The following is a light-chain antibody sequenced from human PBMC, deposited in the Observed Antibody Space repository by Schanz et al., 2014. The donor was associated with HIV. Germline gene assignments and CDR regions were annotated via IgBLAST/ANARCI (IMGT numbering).Light chain of an antibody. CDR3: QQYYRTPWT. CDR2: GAS. V-gene: IGKV3-15*01. CDR1: QSVSSN. Sequence: EIVMTQSPATLSVSPGERATLSCRASQSVSSNLAWYQQKPGQAPRLLIYGASTRATGVPARFSGGGSGTEFTLTISRLQAEDAAVYYCQQYYRTPWTFGQGTKVEIK. J-gene: IGKJ1*01.